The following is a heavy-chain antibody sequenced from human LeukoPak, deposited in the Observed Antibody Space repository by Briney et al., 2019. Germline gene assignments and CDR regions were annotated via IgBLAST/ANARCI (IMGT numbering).Heavy chain of an antibody. CDR1: GFTFSSYA. V-gene: IGHV3-23*01. D-gene: IGHD3-10*01. CDR2: ISGSGGST. CDR3: AKGGRAMVRGTHPYYYYYGMDV. J-gene: IGHJ6*02. Sequence: GGSLRLSCAASGFTFSSYAMSWVRQAPGKGLEWVSAISGSGGSTYYADSVKGRFTTSRDNSKNTLYLQMNSLRAEDTAVYYCAKGGRAMVRGTHPYYYYYGMDVWGQGTTVTVSS.